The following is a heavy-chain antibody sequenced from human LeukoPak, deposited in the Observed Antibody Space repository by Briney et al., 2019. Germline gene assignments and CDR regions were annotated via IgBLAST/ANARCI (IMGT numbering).Heavy chain of an antibody. CDR3: ARVEAGDGDS. V-gene: IGHV1-46*03. J-gene: IGHJ5*02. D-gene: IGHD2-21*01. CDR1: GYTFTSYY. CDR2: IKPSGGST. Sequence: GASVKVSFKASGYTFTSYYMHWVRQAPGQGLEWMGVIKPSGGSTSYAQKFQGRVTMTRDTSTSTVYMELSRLRSEDTAFYYCARVEAGDGDSWGQGTLVTVSS.